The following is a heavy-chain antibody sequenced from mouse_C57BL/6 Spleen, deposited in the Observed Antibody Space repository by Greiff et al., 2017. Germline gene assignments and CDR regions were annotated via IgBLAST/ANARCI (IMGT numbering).Heavy chain of an antibody. CDR1: GYTFTDYY. CDR2: INPNNGGT. V-gene: IGHV1-26*01. J-gene: IGHJ1*03. D-gene: IGHD1-1*01. CDR3: ARGGYYGERYFDV. Sequence: EVQLQQSGPELVKPGASVKISCKASGYTFTDYYMNWVKQSHGKSLEWIGDINPNNGGTSYNQKFKGKATLTVDKSSSTAYMELRSLTSEDSAVYYCARGGYYGERYFDVWGTGTTVTVSS.